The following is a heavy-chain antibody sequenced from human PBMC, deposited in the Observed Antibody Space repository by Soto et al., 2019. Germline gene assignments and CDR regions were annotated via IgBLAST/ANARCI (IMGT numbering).Heavy chain of an antibody. D-gene: IGHD3-22*01. Sequence: PGGSLRLSCAASGFTFSSYGMHWVRQAPGKGLEWVAVIWYDGSNKYYADSVKGRFTISRDNSKNTLYLQMNSLRAEDTAVYYCAIDAYYYDSSGSYGMDVWGQGTTVTVSS. V-gene: IGHV3-33*01. J-gene: IGHJ6*02. CDR3: AIDAYYYDSSGSYGMDV. CDR1: GFTFSSYG. CDR2: IWYDGSNK.